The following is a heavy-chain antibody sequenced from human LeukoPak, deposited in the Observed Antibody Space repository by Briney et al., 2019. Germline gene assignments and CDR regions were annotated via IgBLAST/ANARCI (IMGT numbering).Heavy chain of an antibody. J-gene: IGHJ4*02. D-gene: IGHD3-10*01. V-gene: IGHV1-2*06. Sequence: ASVKVSCKASGYTFTGYYMLWVRQAPGQGREWMGRINPNSGGTNYAQKLQGRVTMTRDTSISTAYMELSRLRSDDTAVYYCARDYMVRGVEGYWGQGTLVTVSS. CDR3: ARDYMVRGVEGY. CDR1: GYTFTGYY. CDR2: INPNSGGT.